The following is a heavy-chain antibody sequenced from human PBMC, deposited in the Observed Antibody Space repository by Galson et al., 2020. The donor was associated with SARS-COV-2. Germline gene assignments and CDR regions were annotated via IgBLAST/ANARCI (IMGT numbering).Heavy chain of an antibody. Sequence: SETLSLTCTVSGGSISRYFWSWIRQSPRTGLEWIGDIYYTGITNYNPSLKGRVTISIDTSKYQFSLKLNSVTAADTAVYYCAGVTNYYDSRRFPKRWVDRWGQGSLVTVSS. V-gene: IGHV4-59*08. D-gene: IGHD3-22*01. CDR1: GGSISRYF. J-gene: IGHJ4*02. CDR3: AGVTNYYDSRRFPKRWVDR. CDR2: IYYTGIT.